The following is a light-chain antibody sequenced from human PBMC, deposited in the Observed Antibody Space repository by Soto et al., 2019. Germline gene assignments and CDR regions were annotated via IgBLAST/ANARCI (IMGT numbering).Light chain of an antibody. J-gene: IGLJ1*01. CDR3: SSYITSSTYV. V-gene: IGLV2-18*02. Sequence: QSALTQPPSVSGSPGQSVAISCTGTSSDVGNYNRVSWYQQPPGTAPRLMIYDVSNRPSGVPDRFSGSKSGNTAPLTISGLQADDEADYYCSSYITSSTYVFGTGTQLTV. CDR2: DVS. CDR1: SSDVGNYNR.